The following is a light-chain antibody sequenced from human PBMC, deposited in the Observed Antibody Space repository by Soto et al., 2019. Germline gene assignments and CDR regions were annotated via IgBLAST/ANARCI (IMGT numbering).Light chain of an antibody. J-gene: IGKJ2*01. V-gene: IGKV3-20*01. Sequence: EIVLTQSPGTLSLSPGESATLSCRASQSVNSRFLAWYQHKPGQAPRLLIYAASTRATGIPDRFSGSASGTDFFTLTISRLEPEDFAVYYCQRYGDSPPNTFGQRTKLEIK. CDR3: QRYGDSPPNT. CDR2: AAS. CDR1: QSVNSRF.